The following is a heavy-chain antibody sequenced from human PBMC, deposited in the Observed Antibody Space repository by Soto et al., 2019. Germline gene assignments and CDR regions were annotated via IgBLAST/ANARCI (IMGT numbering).Heavy chain of an antibody. D-gene: IGHD6-13*01. CDR1: GFTFSSYG. Sequence: QVQLVESGGGVVQPGRSLRLSCAASGFTFSSYGMHWVRQAPGKGLEWVAVIWYDGSNKYYADSVKGRFTISRDNSKNTLYLKMNSLRAEDTAVYYCARDIMGYSSSWSGFDYWGQGTLVTVSS. CDR2: IWYDGSNK. V-gene: IGHV3-33*01. CDR3: ARDIMGYSSSWSGFDY. J-gene: IGHJ4*02.